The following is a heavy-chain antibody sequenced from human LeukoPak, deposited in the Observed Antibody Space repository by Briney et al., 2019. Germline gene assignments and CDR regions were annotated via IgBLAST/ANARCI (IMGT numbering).Heavy chain of an antibody. V-gene: IGHV3-21*01. Sequence: KSGGSLRLSCAASGFTFSSYSMNWVRQAPGKGLEWVSSISSSSSYIYYADSVKGRFTISRDNAKNSLYLQMNGLRAEDTAVYYCARELGVGVIGDAFDIWGQGTVVTVSS. CDR2: ISSSSSYI. CDR1: GFTFSSYS. J-gene: IGHJ3*02. D-gene: IGHD3-22*01. CDR3: ARELGVGVIGDAFDI.